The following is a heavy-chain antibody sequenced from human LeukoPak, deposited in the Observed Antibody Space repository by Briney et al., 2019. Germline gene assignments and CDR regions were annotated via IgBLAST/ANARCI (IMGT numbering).Heavy chain of an antibody. CDR2: IIPMFGTP. CDR3: ARDVDYYDSSGYYYVPPNDAFDI. J-gene: IGHJ3*02. D-gene: IGHD3-22*01. CDR1: GGTFSTYG. Sequence: SVKVSCKASGGTFSTYGISWVRQAPGQGLEWMGGIIPMFGTPNYAQKFQGKVTITADKSTSTAYMELRSLRSDDTAVYYCARDVDYYDSSGYYYVPPNDAFDIWGQGTMVTVSS. V-gene: IGHV1-69*06.